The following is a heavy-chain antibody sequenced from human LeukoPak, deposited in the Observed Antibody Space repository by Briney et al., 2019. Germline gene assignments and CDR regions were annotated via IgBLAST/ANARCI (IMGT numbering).Heavy chain of an antibody. D-gene: IGHD1-26*01. CDR3: ARGRTFEKRYYYYMDV. V-gene: IGHV4-38-2*01. J-gene: IGHJ6*03. CDR1: GYSISSGYY. Sequence: SETLSLTCAVSGYSISSGYYWGWIRQPPGKGLGWIGSIYHSGSTYYNPSLQSRVTISVDTSKNQFSLKLSSVTAADTAVYYCARGRTFEKRYYYYMDVWGKGTTVTVSS. CDR2: IYHSGST.